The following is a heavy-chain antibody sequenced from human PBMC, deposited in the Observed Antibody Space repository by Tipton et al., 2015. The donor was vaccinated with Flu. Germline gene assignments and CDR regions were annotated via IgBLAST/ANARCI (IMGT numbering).Heavy chain of an antibody. D-gene: IGHD3-10*01. V-gene: IGHV4-59*08. Sequence: TLSLTCTISAGSISSYYWTWVRQPPGKGLEWIGDVYYSGRTNYRPSLNSRVTMSADTSINQVSLKLTSVTAADTAVYYCATSRPHRYSYGMDVWGQGATVSVSS. CDR3: ATSRPHRYSYGMDV. CDR2: VYYSGRT. J-gene: IGHJ6*02. CDR1: AGSISSYY.